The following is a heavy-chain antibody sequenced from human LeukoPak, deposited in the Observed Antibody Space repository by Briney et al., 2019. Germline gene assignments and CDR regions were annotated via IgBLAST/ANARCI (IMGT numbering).Heavy chain of an antibody. CDR2: VDPTDSYT. J-gene: IGHJ4*02. CDR1: GYSFTNYW. V-gene: IGHV5-10-1*01. Sequence: GESLKISYKGSGYSFTNYWITWVRQMPGKGLEWMGRVDPTDSYTNYSPSFQGHVTISTDKSISTAFLHWSSLEASDTAFYYCARLNVGGQDYFDYWGQGTLVTVSS. D-gene: IGHD1-26*01. CDR3: ARLNVGGQDYFDY.